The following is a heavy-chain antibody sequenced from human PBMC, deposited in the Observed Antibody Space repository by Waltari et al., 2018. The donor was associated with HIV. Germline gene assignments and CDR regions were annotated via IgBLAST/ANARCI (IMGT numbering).Heavy chain of an antibody. D-gene: IGHD6-19*01. CDR3: TTYSTGWS. V-gene: IGHV3-15*01. CDR1: GFTFSYAW. CDR2: IKSKTDGGTT. Sequence: EAQLVESGGGLVKPGGSLRLSCATSGFTFSYAWMSWVRQAPGKGLGWVGRIKSKTDGGTTDYAAPVKGRFTISRDDSKNTLFLQLNSLITEDTAMYYCTTYSTGWSWGQGTLVTVSS. J-gene: IGHJ5*02.